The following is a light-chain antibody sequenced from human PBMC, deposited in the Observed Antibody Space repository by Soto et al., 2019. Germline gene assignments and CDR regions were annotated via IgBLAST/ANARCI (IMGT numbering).Light chain of an antibody. V-gene: IGLV2-11*01. Sequence: QSVLTQPRSVSGSPGQSVTISCTGASSDVGGYIFVSWYQQHPGKAPKLMIYDVTKRPSGVPDRFPGSKSGNTAPLTISGLQAEDEADYYCCSYAGSYTYVFGTGTKVTVL. CDR1: SSDVGGYIF. CDR2: DVT. J-gene: IGLJ1*01. CDR3: CSYAGSYTYV.